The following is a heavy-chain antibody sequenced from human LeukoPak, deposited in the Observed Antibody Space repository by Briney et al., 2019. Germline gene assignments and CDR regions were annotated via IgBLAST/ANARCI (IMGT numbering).Heavy chain of an antibody. J-gene: IGHJ4*02. CDR1: GFTLSSYG. Sequence: GGSLRLSCAASGFTLSSYGMHWVRQAPGKGLEWVSTIYDSGATTYYADSVKGRFTISRDNSKSILYLQMDSLRAEDTAIYYCAKRTNNNWVFDYWGQGTLVTVSS. CDR3: AKRTNNNWVFDY. CDR2: IYDSGATT. V-gene: IGHV3-23*01. D-gene: IGHD1-1*01.